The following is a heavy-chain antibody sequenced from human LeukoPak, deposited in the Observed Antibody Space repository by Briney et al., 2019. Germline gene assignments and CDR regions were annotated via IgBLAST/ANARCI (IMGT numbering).Heavy chain of an antibody. CDR1: GFTVNTNY. Sequence: PGGSLRLSCAASGFTVNTNYMSWVRQAPGKGLEWVSIIYSSGSTYYVDSVKGRFTISRDNSKNTLYLQMNSLRAEDTAVYYCARDLGYCTNGVCHTRFDYWGQGTLVAVSS. CDR3: ARDLGYCTNGVCHTRFDY. J-gene: IGHJ4*02. CDR2: IYSSGST. V-gene: IGHV3-53*01. D-gene: IGHD2-8*01.